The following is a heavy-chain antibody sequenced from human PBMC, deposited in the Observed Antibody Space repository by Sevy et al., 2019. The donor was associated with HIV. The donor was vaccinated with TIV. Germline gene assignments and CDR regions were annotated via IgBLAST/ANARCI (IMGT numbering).Heavy chain of an antibody. CDR2: ISGASTYT. CDR3: ARSRSNYGDYYFDY. Sequence: GGSLRLSCAASGFTFSAYYMTRIRQAPGKGLEWVSYISGASTYTNYVESVKGRFTISRDNSKNSLYLQMNSLRAEDTAVYFCARSRSNYGDYYFDYWGQGILVTVSS. CDR1: GFTFSAYY. D-gene: IGHD4-17*01. V-gene: IGHV3-11*06. J-gene: IGHJ4*02.